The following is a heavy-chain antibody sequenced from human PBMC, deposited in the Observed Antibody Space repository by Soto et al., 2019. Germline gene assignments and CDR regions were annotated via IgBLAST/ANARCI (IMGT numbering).Heavy chain of an antibody. CDR1: GYTFTSYD. CDR2: MNPTSGNT. V-gene: IGHV1-8*01. D-gene: IGHD6-13*01. J-gene: IGHJ6*02. CDR3: AREQTSYGMDV. Sequence: QVQLVQSGAEVKKPGASVKVSCKASGYTFTSYDINWVRQATGQGLEWMGWMNPTSGNTGYAQKFQGRVTMTRNTSISTASMELSSLRSGETAVYYCAREQTSYGMDVWGQGTTVTVSS.